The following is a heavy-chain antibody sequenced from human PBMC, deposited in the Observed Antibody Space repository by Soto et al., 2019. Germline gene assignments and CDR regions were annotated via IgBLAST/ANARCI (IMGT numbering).Heavy chain of an antibody. CDR1: GCTFSSYA. Sequence: GGSLRLSCAASGCTFSSYAMKWVRQAPGKGLEWVSLIGESGTPTYYADSVKGRFTISRDNSGNTLFLEMYSLRAEDTAVYYCARYIPGVRYYGMDVWGQGTTVTVSS. CDR2: IGESGTPT. D-gene: IGHD2-2*01. J-gene: IGHJ6*02. CDR3: ARYIPGVRYYGMDV. V-gene: IGHV3-23*01.